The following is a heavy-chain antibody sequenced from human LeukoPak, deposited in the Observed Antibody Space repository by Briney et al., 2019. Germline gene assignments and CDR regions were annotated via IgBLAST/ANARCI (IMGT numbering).Heavy chain of an antibody. V-gene: IGHV4-4*02. CDR2: IHHSGST. J-gene: IGHJ4*02. D-gene: IGHD2-15*01. CDR3: ARANPDYCSGGSCCSHYFDY. CDR1: GGSISSSNW. Sequence: SETLSLTCAVSGGSISSSNWWWCVRQPPGEGLEWIGEIHHSGSTNYNPSLKSRVTISIDKSKNQFSLKLSSVTAADTAVYYCARANPDYCSGGSCCSHYFDYWGQGTLVTVSS.